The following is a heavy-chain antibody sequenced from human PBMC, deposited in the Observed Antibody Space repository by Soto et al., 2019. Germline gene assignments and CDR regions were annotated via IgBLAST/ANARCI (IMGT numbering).Heavy chain of an antibody. V-gene: IGHV1-69*02. CDR2: IIPILGIA. Sequence: QVQLVQSGAEVKKPGSSVKVSCKASGGTFSSYIISWVRQAPGQGLEWMGRIIPILGIANYAQKFQGRVTITADKSTSTAYMELSSLRSEDTAVYYCARIQPYDDDDYWGQGTLVTVSS. CDR1: GGTFSSYI. J-gene: IGHJ4*02. D-gene: IGHD3-16*01. CDR3: ARIQPYDDDDY.